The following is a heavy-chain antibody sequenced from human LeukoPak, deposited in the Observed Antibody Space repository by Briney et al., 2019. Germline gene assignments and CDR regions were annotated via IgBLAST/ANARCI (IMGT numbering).Heavy chain of an antibody. V-gene: IGHV3-21*01. CDR3: ATGGVHYYDSSADY. J-gene: IGHJ4*02. D-gene: IGHD3-22*01. CDR1: GFTFRSYS. Sequence: PGGSLRLSCAASGFTFRSYSMNWVRQAPGKGLEWVSSITTSSSYIYYADSVKGRFTISRDNAKNSLYLQMDSLRGEDTAVYYCATGGVHYYDSSADYWGQGTLVTVSS. CDR2: ITTSSSYI.